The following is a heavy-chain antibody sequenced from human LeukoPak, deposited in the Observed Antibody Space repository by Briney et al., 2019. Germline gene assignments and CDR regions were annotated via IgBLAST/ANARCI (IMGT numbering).Heavy chain of an antibody. D-gene: IGHD5-18*01. CDR1: GYTFTSYG. CDR3: ARDRRGYSYGPRVTFDY. J-gene: IGHJ4*02. V-gene: IGHV1-18*01. Sequence: ASVKVSCKASGYTFTSYGISSVRQAPGQGREWMGWISAYKGNTNYAQKLQGRVTMTTDTSTSTAYMELRRLRYDATAVYYCARDRRGYSYGPRVTFDYWGQGTLVTVSS. CDR2: ISAYKGNT.